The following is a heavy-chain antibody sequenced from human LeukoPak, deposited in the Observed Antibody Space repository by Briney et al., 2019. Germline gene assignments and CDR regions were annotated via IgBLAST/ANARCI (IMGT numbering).Heavy chain of an antibody. CDR3: TTDDLYGSGTGGSD. J-gene: IGHJ4*02. D-gene: IGHD3-10*01. V-gene: IGHV3-15*01. CDR1: GFTFSNAW. CDR2: IKSKTDGGTT. Sequence: GGSLRLSCAASGFTFSNAWMSWVRQAPGEGLEWVGRIKSKTDGGTTDYAAPLKGRFTISRDDSKNTLYLQMNSLKIEDTAVYYCTTDDLYGSGTGGSDWGQGTLVTVSS.